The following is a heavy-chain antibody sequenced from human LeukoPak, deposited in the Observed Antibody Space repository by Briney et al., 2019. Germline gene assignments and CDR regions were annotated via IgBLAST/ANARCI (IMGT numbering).Heavy chain of an antibody. CDR2: SSATNGEI. CDR1: GYTFTNYG. CDR3: ARVPASAHQLFASDY. J-gene: IGHJ4*02. D-gene: IGHD2-2*01. Sequence: DSVKVSCKASGYTFTNYGISWVRQAPGQGLDLMSWSSATNGEIRYAQTFQGRVTMTTYTSTSTAYMELRSLRSDDMAVYYCARVPASAHQLFASDYWGQGTQVTVSS. V-gene: IGHV1-18*03.